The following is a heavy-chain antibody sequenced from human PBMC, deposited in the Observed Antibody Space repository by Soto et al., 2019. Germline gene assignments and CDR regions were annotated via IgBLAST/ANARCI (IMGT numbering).Heavy chain of an antibody. CDR3: ARDLPLEAAGTSDAFDI. Sequence: PGGSLRLSCAASGFSFSSYAMHWVRQAPGKGLEWVAVISYDGSNKYYADSVKGRFTISRDNSKNTLYLQMNSLRAEDTAVYYCARDLPLEAAGTSDAFDIWGQGTMVTVSS. J-gene: IGHJ3*02. CDR2: ISYDGSNK. CDR1: GFSFSSYA. V-gene: IGHV3-30-3*01. D-gene: IGHD6-13*01.